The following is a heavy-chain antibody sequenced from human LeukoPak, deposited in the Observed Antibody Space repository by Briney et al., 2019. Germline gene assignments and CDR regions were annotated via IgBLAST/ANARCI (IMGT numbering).Heavy chain of an antibody. CDR2: IGGTIYGGTT. CDR3: TRDLKAGNRGY. J-gene: IGHJ4*02. V-gene: IGHV3-49*04. Sequence: PGGSLRLSCAASGFTFSSYSMNWVRQAPGKGLEWVGFIGGTIYGGTTQYAASVKGRFTISRDDSKSIAYLQMNSLKTEDTAVYYCTRDLKAGNRGYWGQGTLVTVSS. CDR1: GFTFSSYS. D-gene: IGHD6-19*01.